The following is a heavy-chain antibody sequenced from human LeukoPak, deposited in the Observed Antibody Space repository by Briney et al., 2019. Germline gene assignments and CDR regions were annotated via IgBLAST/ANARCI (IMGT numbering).Heavy chain of an antibody. Sequence: GESLKISCKGSGCSFTSYWIGWVRQMPGKGLEWMGIIYPGDSDTRYSPSFQGQVTISADKSISTAYLQWSNLKASDTAMYYCASAYYYGSGSYYIDAFDIWGQGTMVTVSS. V-gene: IGHV5-51*01. CDR1: GCSFTSYW. CDR3: ASAYYYGSGSYYIDAFDI. D-gene: IGHD3-10*01. CDR2: IYPGDSDT. J-gene: IGHJ3*02.